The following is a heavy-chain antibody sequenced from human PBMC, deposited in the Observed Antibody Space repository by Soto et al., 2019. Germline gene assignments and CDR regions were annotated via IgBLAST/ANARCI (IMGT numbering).Heavy chain of an antibody. J-gene: IGHJ6*02. CDR2: ISGYNGDT. Sequence: ASVKVSCKASGYPFTTYCISWVRHAPGQGLEWMGWISGYNGDTNYAQKFQGRVTMTIDTSTGTAYMEVRSLTSDDTAVYYCAKNGQPPYYYYGLDVWGQ. CDR3: AKNGQPPYYYYGLDV. V-gene: IGHV1-18*01. CDR1: GYPFTTYC. D-gene: IGHD2-8*01.